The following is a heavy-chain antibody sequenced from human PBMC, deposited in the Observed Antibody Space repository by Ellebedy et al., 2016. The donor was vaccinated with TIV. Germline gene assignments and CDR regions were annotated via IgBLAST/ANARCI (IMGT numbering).Heavy chain of an antibody. CDR2: LRASGGST. J-gene: IGHJ6*02. V-gene: IGHV3-23*01. CDR1: GFRFRSYG. D-gene: IGHD3-10*01. Sequence: GESLKISCAGSGFRFRSYGIHWVRQVPGKGLEWVSSLRASGGSTYYADSVKGRFTISRDNSKNTLYLQMNSLRAEDTAVYYCAKRVTLVREVITHHHYAMDVWGQGTTVTVSS. CDR3: AKRVTLVREVITHHHYAMDV.